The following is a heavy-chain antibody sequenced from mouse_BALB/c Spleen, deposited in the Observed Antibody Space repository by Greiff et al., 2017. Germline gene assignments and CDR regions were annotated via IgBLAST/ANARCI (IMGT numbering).Heavy chain of an antibody. CDR1: GDSITSGY. CDR2: ISYSGST. D-gene: IGHD1-2*01. V-gene: IGHV3-8*02. Sequence: EVKLMESGPSLVKPSQTLSLTCSVTGDSITSGYWNWIRKFPGNKLEYMGYISYSGSTYYNPSLKSRISITRDTSKNQYYLQLNSVTTEDTATYYCARSNYYGYRDYFDYWGQGTTLTVSS. CDR3: ARSNYYGYRDYFDY. J-gene: IGHJ2*01.